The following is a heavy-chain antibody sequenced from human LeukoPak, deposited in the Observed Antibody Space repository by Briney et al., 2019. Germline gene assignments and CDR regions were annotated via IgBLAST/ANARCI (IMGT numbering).Heavy chain of an antibody. D-gene: IGHD3-10*01. CDR3: ARHSGITMVRGVLSAFDI. CDR1: GGSVTSYY. J-gene: IGHJ3*02. Sequence: SETLSLTCTVSGGSVTSYYWSWIRQPPGKGLEWIGYIYYSGNTNYNPSLKSRVTISVDTSKNQFSLKLTSVTAADTAVYYCARHSGITMVRGVLSAFDIWGQGTMVTASS. V-gene: IGHV4-59*08. CDR2: IYYSGNT.